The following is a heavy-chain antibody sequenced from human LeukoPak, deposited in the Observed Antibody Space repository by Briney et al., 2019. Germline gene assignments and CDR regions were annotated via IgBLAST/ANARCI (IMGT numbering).Heavy chain of an antibody. Sequence: GGSLRLSCAASGFTFSSYGMHWARQAPGKGLEWVAVISYDGSNKYYADSVKGRFTISRDNSKNTLYLQMNSLRAEDTAVYYCAKDKAVAVAGPLDYWGQGTLVTVSS. J-gene: IGHJ4*02. D-gene: IGHD6-19*01. CDR2: ISYDGSNK. CDR1: GFTFSSYG. CDR3: AKDKAVAVAGPLDY. V-gene: IGHV3-30*18.